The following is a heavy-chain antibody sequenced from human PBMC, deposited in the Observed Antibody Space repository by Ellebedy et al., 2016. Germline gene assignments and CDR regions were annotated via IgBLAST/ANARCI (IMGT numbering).Heavy chain of an antibody. CDR1: GYNFPNYW. J-gene: IGHJ5*02. CDR2: IFPGDSDT. V-gene: IGHV5-51*01. D-gene: IGHD2-2*01. CDR3: ARHPGYCTSTSCDSLRFDP. Sequence: GGSLRLXCKGSGYNFPNYWIAWVRQMPGKGLEWMGIIFPGDSDTRYSPSFQGQVTISADKSISTAYLQWSSLRASDTAMYYCARHPGYCTSTSCDSLRFDPWGQGTLVTVSS.